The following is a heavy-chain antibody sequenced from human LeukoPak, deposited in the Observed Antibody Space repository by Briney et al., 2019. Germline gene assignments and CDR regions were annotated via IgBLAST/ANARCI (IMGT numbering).Heavy chain of an antibody. V-gene: IGHV3-23*01. CDR1: GFTFRIYA. CDR2: IRGIDGST. Sequence: GGSLRLSCAASGFTFRIYAMDWVRQAPGKGLEWVSSIRGIDGSTYYADSVKGRFTISRDNSKNTVYLQMNSLRAEDTAVYYCAKDPRVSSGWYGGFDYWGQGTLVTVSS. D-gene: IGHD6-19*01. J-gene: IGHJ4*02. CDR3: AKDPRVSSGWYGGFDY.